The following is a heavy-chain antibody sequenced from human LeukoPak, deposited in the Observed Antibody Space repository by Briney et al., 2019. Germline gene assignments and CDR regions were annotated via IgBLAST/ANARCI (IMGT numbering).Heavy chain of an antibody. V-gene: IGHV3-9*01. CDR1: GFTFADYA. Sequence: PGRSLRLSCAASGFTFADYAMHWVRQAPGKGLEWVSGISWNSGSIGYADSVKGRFTISRDNAKNSLYLQMNSLRAEDTALYYCAKEDIVVVPAAIRRRGMDVWGQGNTVTVSS. J-gene: IGHJ6*02. D-gene: IGHD2-2*02. CDR2: ISWNSGSI. CDR3: AKEDIVVVPAAIRRRGMDV.